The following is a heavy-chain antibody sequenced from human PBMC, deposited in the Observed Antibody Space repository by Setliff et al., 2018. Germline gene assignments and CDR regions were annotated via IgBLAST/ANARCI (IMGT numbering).Heavy chain of an antibody. V-gene: IGHV4-4*02. CDR2: IYHSGSI. D-gene: IGHD2-21*01. Sequence: SETLSLTCTVSGGSISSSNWWTWVRQPPGKGLEWIGEIYHSGSINSNPSLKSRVTMSVDKSKNQFSLKLTSVTAADTAVYYCARGLEGEDYFYYMDVWGKGNTVTVSS. J-gene: IGHJ6*03. CDR3: ARGLEGEDYFYYMDV. CDR1: GGSISSSNW.